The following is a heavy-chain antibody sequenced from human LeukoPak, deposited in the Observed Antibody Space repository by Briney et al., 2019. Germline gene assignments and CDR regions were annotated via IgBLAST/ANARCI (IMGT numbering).Heavy chain of an antibody. Sequence: GGSLRLSCAASGFTFSSYSMNWVRQAPGKGLEWVSYISSRSSATYYADSVKGRFTISRDNAKNSLYLQMNSLRAEDTAVYFCASGNYGGTGAWGQGTLVAVSS. D-gene: IGHD4-23*01. V-gene: IGHV3-48*01. J-gene: IGHJ5*02. CDR3: ASGNYGGTGA. CDR1: GFTFSSYS. CDR2: ISSRSSAT.